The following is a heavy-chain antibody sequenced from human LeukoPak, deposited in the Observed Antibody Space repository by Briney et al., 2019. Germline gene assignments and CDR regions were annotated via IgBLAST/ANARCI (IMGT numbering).Heavy chain of an antibody. J-gene: IGHJ4*02. V-gene: IGHV3-23*01. CDR2: ISGSGGST. CDR1: GFTFSSYA. CDR3: ARDGILLDYDILTAYGVFDY. D-gene: IGHD3-9*01. Sequence: PGGSLRLSCAASGFTFSSYAMSWVRQAPGKGLEWVSAISGSGGSTYYADSVKGRFTISRDNSKNTLYLQMNSLRAEDTAVYYCARDGILLDYDILTAYGVFDYWGQGTLVTVSS.